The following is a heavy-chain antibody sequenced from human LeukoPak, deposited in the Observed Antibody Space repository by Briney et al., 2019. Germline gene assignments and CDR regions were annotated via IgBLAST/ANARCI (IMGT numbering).Heavy chain of an antibody. V-gene: IGHV1-69*13. CDR1: GGTFSSYA. CDR2: IIPIFGTA. D-gene: IGHD6-13*01. J-gene: IGHJ3*02. Sequence: GASVKVSCKASGGTFSSYAISWVRRAPGQGLEWMGGIIPIFGTANYAQKFQGRVTITADESTSTACMELSSLRSEDTAVYYCASESGSSWYVRWNAFDIWGQGTMVTVSS. CDR3: ASESGSSWYVRWNAFDI.